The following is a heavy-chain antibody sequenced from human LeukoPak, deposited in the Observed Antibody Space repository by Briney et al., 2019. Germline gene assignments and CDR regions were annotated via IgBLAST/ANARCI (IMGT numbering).Heavy chain of an antibody. D-gene: IGHD4-11*01. CDR2: ISSSGSTI. J-gene: IGHJ4*02. V-gene: IGHV3-11*04. Sequence: GGSLILSCAASGFTFSNAWMSWVRQAPGKGLEWVSYISSSGSTIYYADSVKGRFTISRDNAKSTLYLQMNSLGAEDTAVYYCARAGYYRFDYWGQGTQVTVSS. CDR1: GFTFSNAW. CDR3: ARAGYYRFDY.